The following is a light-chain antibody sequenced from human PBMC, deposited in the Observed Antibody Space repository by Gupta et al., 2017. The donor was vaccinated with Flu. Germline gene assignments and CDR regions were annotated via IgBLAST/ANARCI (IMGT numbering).Light chain of an antibody. V-gene: IGKV3-11*01. J-gene: IGKJ5*01. Sequence: QKPCQAPTLITYEAPNRATGIPDRFSRRGSRTDFTRTISSLEPKDFPVYYCQQRSNWHPITFGQGTRLEIK. CDR2: EAP. CDR3: QQRSNWHPIT.